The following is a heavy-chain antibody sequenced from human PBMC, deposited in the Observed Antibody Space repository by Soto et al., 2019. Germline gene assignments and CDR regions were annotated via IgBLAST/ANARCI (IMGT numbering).Heavy chain of an antibody. CDR2: IIPIFGTA. CDR1: GGTFSSYA. V-gene: IGHV1-69*06. D-gene: IGHD2-2*01. J-gene: IGHJ6*02. Sequence: QVQLVQSGAEVKKPGSSVKVSCKASGGTFSSYAISWVRQAPGQGLEWMGGIIPIFGTANYAQKFQGRVTITAEKSTSTAYMELSSLSSEDTAVYYCAREVPAAKCMDVWGQGTTVTVSS. CDR3: AREVPAAKCMDV.